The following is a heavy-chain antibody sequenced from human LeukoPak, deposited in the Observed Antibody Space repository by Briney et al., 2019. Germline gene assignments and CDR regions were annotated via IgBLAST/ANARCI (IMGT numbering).Heavy chain of an antibody. CDR3: ARVGYRFSINDWSRIGLGVYPTKYYYYMDV. D-gene: IGHD5-18*01. CDR1: GGSFSDYY. CDR2: INHSGGT. J-gene: IGHJ6*03. Sequence: SETLSLTCAVYGGSFSDYYWTWIRQPPGKGLEWIGEINHSGGTNHNPSLMSRVIMSVDTSKNQFSLKVSSVTAADTAVYYCARVGYRFSINDWSRIGLGVYPTKYYYYMDVWGKGTTVTVSS. V-gene: IGHV4-34*01.